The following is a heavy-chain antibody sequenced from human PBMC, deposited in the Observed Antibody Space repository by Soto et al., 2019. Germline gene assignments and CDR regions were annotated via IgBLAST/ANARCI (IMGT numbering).Heavy chain of an antibody. J-gene: IGHJ5*02. V-gene: IGHV1-69*13. D-gene: IGHD6-6*01. CDR3: AYSSSSEGGWFDP. Sequence: SVKVSCKASGGTFSSYAISWVRQAPGQGLEWMGGIIPIFGTANSAQKFQGRVTITADESTSTAYMELSSLRSEDTAVYYCAYSSSSEGGWFDPWVQGTLVTVSS. CDR1: GGTFSSYA. CDR2: IIPIFGTA.